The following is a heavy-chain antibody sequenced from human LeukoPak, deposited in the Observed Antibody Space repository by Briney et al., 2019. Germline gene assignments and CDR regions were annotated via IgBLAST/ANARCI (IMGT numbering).Heavy chain of an antibody. D-gene: IGHD5-12*01. Sequence: GGSLRLSCAASGFTFDDYGLTWVRQAPGKGLEWVSAIGRSALNTYYTDSVKGRFTISRDNSINALYLQMNSLRADDTAVYYCAMGYTDYDPPDYWGRGTLVTVSS. CDR1: GFTFDDYG. J-gene: IGHJ4*02. V-gene: IGHV3-23*05. CDR3: AMGYTDYDPPDY. CDR2: IGRSALNT.